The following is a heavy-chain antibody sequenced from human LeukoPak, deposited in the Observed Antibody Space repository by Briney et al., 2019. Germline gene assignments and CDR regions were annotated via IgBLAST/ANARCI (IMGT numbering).Heavy chain of an antibody. V-gene: IGHV4-34*01. CDR1: GGSFSGYY. D-gene: IGHD6-19*01. Sequence: SETLSLTCAVYGGSFSGYYWSWIRQPPGKGLEWIGEINHSGSTNYNPSLKSRVTISVDTSKNQFSLKLSSVTAADTAVYYCARGSHSSGWLSSQPKYGYWGQGTLVTVSS. CDR2: INHSGST. J-gene: IGHJ4*02. CDR3: ARGSHSSGWLSSQPKYGY.